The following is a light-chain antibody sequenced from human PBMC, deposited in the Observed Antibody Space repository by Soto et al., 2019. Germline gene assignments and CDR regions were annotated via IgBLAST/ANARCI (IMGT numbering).Light chain of an antibody. Sequence: DIQMTQSPSSLSASVGDRVTITWRASQTISNYLNWYQQQPGKAPKLLIYAASTLQSGVPSRFSGSGSGTDFTLTISSLQPEDFATYYCQQLESYPSTFGGGTKVDI. V-gene: IGKV1-39*01. J-gene: IGKJ4*01. CDR2: AAS. CDR1: QTISNY. CDR3: QQLESYPST.